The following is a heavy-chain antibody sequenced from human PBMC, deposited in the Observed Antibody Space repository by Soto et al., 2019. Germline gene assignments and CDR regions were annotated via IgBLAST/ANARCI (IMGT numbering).Heavy chain of an antibody. CDR1: GGSISSYY. Sequence: QVQLQESGPGLVKPSETLSLTCTVSGGSISSYYWSWIRQPPGKGLEWIGYIYYSGSTNYNPSLKRRVPISVDPSKNPFSLKLSSVTAADTAVYYCARRYGSGLDYWGQGTLVTVSS. CDR3: ARRYGSGLDY. J-gene: IGHJ4*02. V-gene: IGHV4-59*08. CDR2: IYYSGST. D-gene: IGHD3-10*01.